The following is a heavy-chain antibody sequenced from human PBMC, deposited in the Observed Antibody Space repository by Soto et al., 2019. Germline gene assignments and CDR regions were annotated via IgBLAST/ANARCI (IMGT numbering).Heavy chain of an antibody. CDR2: IYYSGST. CDR1: GGSISSYY. D-gene: IGHD3-22*01. J-gene: IGHJ3*02. Sequence: NHSETLSLTCTVSGGSISSYYWSWIRQPPGKGLEWIGYIYYSGSTNYNPSLKSRVTISVDTSKNQFSLKLSSVTAADTAVYYCARGSGYYSKGAFDIWGQGTMVTVSS. V-gene: IGHV4-59*01. CDR3: ARGSGYYSKGAFDI.